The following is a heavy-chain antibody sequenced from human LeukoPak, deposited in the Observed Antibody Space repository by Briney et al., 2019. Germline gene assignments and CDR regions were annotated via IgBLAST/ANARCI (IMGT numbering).Heavy chain of an antibody. J-gene: IGHJ4*02. CDR1: GFTFSSYA. Sequence: GGSLRLSCAASGFTFSSYAMNWVRQAPGKGLEWVSAISGSGGSTYYADSVKGRFTISRDNSKNTLYLQMKSLRADDTAVYYCAKDDGLGTTDYWRQGTLVTVSS. V-gene: IGHV3-23*01. D-gene: IGHD3-10*01. CDR3: AKDDGLGTTDY. CDR2: ISGSGGST.